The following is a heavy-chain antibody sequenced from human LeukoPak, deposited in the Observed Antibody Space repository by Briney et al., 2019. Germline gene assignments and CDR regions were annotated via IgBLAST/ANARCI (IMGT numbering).Heavy chain of an antibody. CDR3: ARPSADPYYYGSDSYSPIDN. Sequence: ASVKVSCTSAGYTFTSYGISWVRQAPGQGLEWMGWISAYNGNTNYAQKLQGRVTMTTDTSTSTAYMELRSLRSDDTAVYYCARPSADPYYYGSDSYSPIDNWGQGTLVTVSS. D-gene: IGHD3-10*01. CDR2: ISAYNGNT. J-gene: IGHJ4*02. V-gene: IGHV1-18*01. CDR1: GYTFTSYG.